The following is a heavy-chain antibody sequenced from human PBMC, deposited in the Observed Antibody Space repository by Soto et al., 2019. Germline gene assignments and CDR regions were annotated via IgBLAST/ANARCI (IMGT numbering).Heavy chain of an antibody. V-gene: IGHV1-69*13. Sequence: EASVKVSCKASGGTFSSYAISWVRQAPGQGLEWMGGIIPIFGTANYAQKFQGRVTITADESTSTAYMELSSLRSEDTAVYYCARGVTTVTPNFDYWGQGTLVTVSS. D-gene: IGHD4-17*01. J-gene: IGHJ4*02. CDR3: ARGVTTVTPNFDY. CDR2: IIPIFGTA. CDR1: GGTFSSYA.